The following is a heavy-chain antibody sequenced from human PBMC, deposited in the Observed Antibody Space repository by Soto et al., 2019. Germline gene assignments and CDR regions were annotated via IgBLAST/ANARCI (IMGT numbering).Heavy chain of an antibody. J-gene: IGHJ6*02. V-gene: IGHV4-34*01. CDR2: INQSGTT. Sequence: SETLSLTCEVNGGSFREYYWSWIRQSPGKGLEWLGEINQSGTTHYNPSLQSRVHISIDKSKNQFSLNLTSVTAADTATYYCARDIITVLGGEIYYYFGTDVWGQGTTVTVSS. CDR1: GGSFREYY. D-gene: IGHD3-10*01. CDR3: ARDIITVLGGEIYYYFGTDV.